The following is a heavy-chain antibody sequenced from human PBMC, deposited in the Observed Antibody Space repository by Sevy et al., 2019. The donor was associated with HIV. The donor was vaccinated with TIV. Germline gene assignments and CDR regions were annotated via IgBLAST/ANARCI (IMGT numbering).Heavy chain of an antibody. J-gene: IGHJ6*03. Sequence: SETLSLTCTVSGGSISSYYWSWIRQPPGKGLEWIGYIYYSGSINYNPSLKSRVTISVDTSKNQFSLKLSSVTAADTAVDYCGRGGGSWYGGYYYYYYMDVWGKGTTVTVSS. V-gene: IGHV4-59*01. CDR1: GGSISSYY. CDR2: IYYSGSI. D-gene: IGHD6-13*01. CDR3: GRGGGSWYGGYYYYYYMDV.